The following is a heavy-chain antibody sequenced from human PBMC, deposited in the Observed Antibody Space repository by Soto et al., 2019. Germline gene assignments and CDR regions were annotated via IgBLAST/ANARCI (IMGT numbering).Heavy chain of an antibody. CDR1: GFTFSSYG. CDR2: IWFDGSNK. V-gene: IGHV3-33*01. J-gene: IGHJ4*02. CDR3: ATTGPY. Sequence: GGSLRLSCAASGFTFSSYGMHWVRQAPGKGLEWVAVIWFDGSNKFYADSVKGRFTISRDNSKNTVSLQMNSLRDEDSAAYYCATTGPYWGQGTLVTASS.